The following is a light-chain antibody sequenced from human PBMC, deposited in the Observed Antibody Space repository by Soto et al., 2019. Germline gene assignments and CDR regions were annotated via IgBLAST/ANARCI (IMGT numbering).Light chain of an antibody. Sequence: QSALTQPRSVSGSPGQSVTISCTGTSSDVGGYDYVSWYQQLPDKAPKLMIYDVSKRPSGVPDRFSGSKSGNTASLTISGLRAEDEADYYCCSYAGSYTWVFGGGTKLTVL. J-gene: IGLJ3*02. V-gene: IGLV2-11*01. CDR2: DVS. CDR3: CSYAGSYTWV. CDR1: SSDVGGYDY.